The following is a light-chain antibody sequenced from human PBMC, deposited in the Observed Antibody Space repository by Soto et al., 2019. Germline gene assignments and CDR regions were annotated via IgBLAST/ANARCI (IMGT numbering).Light chain of an antibody. CDR3: QQSFVSPYT. V-gene: IGKV1-39*01. J-gene: IGKJ2*01. Sequence: DIPMTQSPSSLSASVTDRVTITCRASQTVNSYLNWYQQKPGKAPKLLISAASTLQGGVPSRFSASGSGTDFSLTISSLRVEDFGTYYCQQSFVSPYTFGQGTKVDNK. CDR2: AAS. CDR1: QTVNSY.